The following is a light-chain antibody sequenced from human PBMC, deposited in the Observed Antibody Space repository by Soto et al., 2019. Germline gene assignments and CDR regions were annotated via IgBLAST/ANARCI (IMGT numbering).Light chain of an antibody. V-gene: IGKV2-28*01. CDR3: MQTLQPYT. J-gene: IGKJ2*01. CDR2: LGS. Sequence: EIVMTQSPLSLPVTPGEPATISCRSSQSLLYSNEYNYLDWYVQKPGQSPQLLIYLGSTRASGVPGRFSGSGSGTDFTLIISRVEAEDVRVYYCMQTLQPYTFGQGTKLEIK. CDR1: QSLLYSNEYNY.